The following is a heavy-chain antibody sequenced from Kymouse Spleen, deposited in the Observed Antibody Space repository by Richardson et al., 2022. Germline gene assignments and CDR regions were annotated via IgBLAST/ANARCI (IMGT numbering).Heavy chain of an antibody. D-gene: IGHD1-7*01. V-gene: IGHV3-9*01. CDR3: AKDRGWNYAGYGMDV. J-gene: IGHJ6*02. CDR1: GFTFDDYA. CDR2: ISWNSGSI. Sequence: EVQLVESGGGLVQPGRSLRLSCAASGFTFDDYAMHWVRQAPGKGLEWVSGISWNSGSIGYADSVKGRFTISRDNAKNSLYLQMNSLRAEDTALYYCAKDRGWNYAGYGMDVWGQGTTVTVSS.